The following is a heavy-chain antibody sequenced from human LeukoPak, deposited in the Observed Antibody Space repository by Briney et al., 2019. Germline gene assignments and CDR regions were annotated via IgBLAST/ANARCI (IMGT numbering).Heavy chain of an antibody. CDR1: GFTFSSYA. V-gene: IGHV3-30-3*01. Sequence: GGSLRLSCAASGFTFSSYAMHWVRQAPGKGLEWVAVISYDGSNKYYADSVKGRFTISRDNCKNTLYLQMNSLRAEDTAVYYCARDLRATDADYYYYYYGMDVWGQGTTVTVSS. D-gene: IGHD3-9*01. CDR3: ARDLRATDADYYYYYYGMDV. J-gene: IGHJ6*02. CDR2: ISYDGSNK.